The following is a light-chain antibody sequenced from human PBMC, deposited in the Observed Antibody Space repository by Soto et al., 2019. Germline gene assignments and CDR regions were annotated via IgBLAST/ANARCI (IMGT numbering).Light chain of an antibody. J-gene: IGKJ3*01. CDR2: LVS. Sequence: DFAMTQSPLSLSVTPGEAASISCRSNQSLLNSDGYSYLHWYMQKPGQSPQLLNYLVSNRAYGVPGRFSASDSGTEYTLKITKVEAEDVGIYCCMQSVQTQFTFGPGNKVDIK. CDR3: MQSVQTQFT. CDR1: QSLLNSDGYSY. V-gene: IGKV2-28*01.